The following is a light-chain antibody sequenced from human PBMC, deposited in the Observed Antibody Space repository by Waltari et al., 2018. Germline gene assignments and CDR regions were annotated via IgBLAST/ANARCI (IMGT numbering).Light chain of an antibody. V-gene: IGLV2-11*01. CDR1: SSDVGCYDY. CDR3: CSFAGNYTLL. CDR2: DVD. J-gene: IGLJ2*01. Sequence: QSALTQPRPVSGSPGQSVTLPCTGTSSDVGCYDYVSWYQQHPGKAPKLIISDVDKRPSGVSDRFSGSKSGNTASLTISGLQIDDEATYYCCSFAGNYTLLFGGGTNLTVL.